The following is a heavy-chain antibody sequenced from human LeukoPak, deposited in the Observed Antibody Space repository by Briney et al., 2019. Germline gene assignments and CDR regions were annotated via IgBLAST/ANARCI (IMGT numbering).Heavy chain of an antibody. J-gene: IGHJ6*03. Sequence: ASVKVSCKASGYTFTSYDINWVRQATGQGLEWMGWMNPNSGNTGYAQKFQGRVTITRNTSISTAYMELSSLRSEDTAVCYCARSTTGTTFYYYYYYVDVWGKGTTVTVSS. V-gene: IGHV1-8*03. CDR1: GYTFTSYD. CDR2: MNPNSGNT. CDR3: ARSTTGTTFYYYYYYVDV. D-gene: IGHD1-7*01.